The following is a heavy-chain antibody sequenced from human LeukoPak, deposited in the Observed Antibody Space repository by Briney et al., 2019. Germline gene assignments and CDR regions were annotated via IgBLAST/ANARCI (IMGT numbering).Heavy chain of an antibody. J-gene: IGHJ4*02. CDR3: ARDSKVRSGYSYGPGY. Sequence: ASVKVSCKASGYTFTSYDINWVRQATGQGLEWMGWINPNSGGTNYAQKFQGRVTMTRDTSISTAYMELSRLRSDDTAVYYCARDSKVRSGYSYGPGYWGQGTLVTVSS. CDR1: GYTFTSYD. D-gene: IGHD5-18*01. CDR2: INPNSGGT. V-gene: IGHV1-2*02.